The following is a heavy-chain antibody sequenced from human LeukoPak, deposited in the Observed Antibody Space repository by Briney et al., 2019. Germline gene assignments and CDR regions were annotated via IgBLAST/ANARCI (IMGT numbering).Heavy chain of an antibody. Sequence: GGSLRLSCAASGFTFSSYAMSWVRQAPGKGLEWVSTISGSGGATYYADSVKGRFTISRDDAKSSLYLQMNSLRAEDTAVYYCARDLEVRGIFDYWGHGTLVTVSS. CDR2: ISGSGGAT. CDR1: GFTFSSYA. J-gene: IGHJ4*01. V-gene: IGHV3-23*01. CDR3: ARDLEVRGIFDY. D-gene: IGHD3-10*01.